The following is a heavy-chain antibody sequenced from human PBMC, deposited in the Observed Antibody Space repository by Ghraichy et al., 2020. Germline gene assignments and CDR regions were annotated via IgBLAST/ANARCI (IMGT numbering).Heavy chain of an antibody. CDR1: GGSFSGYY. D-gene: IGHD5-18*01. CDR2: INHSGST. J-gene: IGHJ6*02. V-gene: IGHV4-34*01. Sequence: SETLSLTYTVYGGSFSGYYWSWIRQPPGRGLEWIAEINHSGSTNYNPSLKSRVTISVDTSKNQFSLKLSSVTAADTAVYYCARGQRVRYNYLYYYGMEVWGQGTTVTVSS. CDR3: ARGQRVRYNYLYYYGMEV.